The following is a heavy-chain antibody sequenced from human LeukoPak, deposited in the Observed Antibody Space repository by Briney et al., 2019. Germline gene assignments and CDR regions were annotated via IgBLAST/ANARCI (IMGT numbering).Heavy chain of an antibody. V-gene: IGHV4-38-2*02. CDR2: IYYSGST. J-gene: IGHJ4*02. CDR1: DYSISSGYY. CDR3: ARETHGSRLLLDGGMRY. D-gene: IGHD3-22*01. Sequence: SETLSLTCSVSDYSISSGYYWGWIRQPPGKGLEWIGSMEWIGSIYYSGSTYYNPSLKSRVTISVDTSKNQFSLKLSSVTAADTAVYYCARETHGSRLLLDGGMRYWGQGTLVTVSS.